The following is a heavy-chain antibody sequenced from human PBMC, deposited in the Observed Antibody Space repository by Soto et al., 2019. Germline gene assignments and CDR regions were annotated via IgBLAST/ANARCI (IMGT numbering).Heavy chain of an antibody. D-gene: IGHD1-26*01. Sequence: EVQLLESGGGLVQPGGSLRLSCAASGFTFSSYAMSWVRQAPGKGLEWVSAISGSGGSTYYADSVKGRFTISRDNSKNTLYLQMNSLRAEDTAVYYRAKVQVGGGSYFVEAFDIWGQGTMVTVSS. J-gene: IGHJ3*02. CDR1: GFTFSSYA. V-gene: IGHV3-23*01. CDR2: ISGSGGST. CDR3: AKVQVGGGSYFVEAFDI.